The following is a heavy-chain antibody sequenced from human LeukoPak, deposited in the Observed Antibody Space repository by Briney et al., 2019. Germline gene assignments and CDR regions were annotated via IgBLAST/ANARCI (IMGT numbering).Heavy chain of an antibody. D-gene: IGHD3-10*01. J-gene: IGHJ5*02. CDR3: ARGRIGITMVRGVAFDP. CDR1: GGSFSGYY. CDR2: INHSGST. V-gene: IGHV4-34*01. Sequence: PSETLSLTCAVYGGSFSGYYWSWIRQPPGKGLEWIGEINHSGSTNYNPSLKSRVTISVDTSKNQFSLKLSSVTAADTAVYYCARGRIGITMVRGVAFDPWGQGTLVTVSS.